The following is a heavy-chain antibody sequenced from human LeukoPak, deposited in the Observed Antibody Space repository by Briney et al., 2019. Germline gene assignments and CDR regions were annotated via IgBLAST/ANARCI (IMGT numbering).Heavy chain of an antibody. CDR3: ARGARRYSNWFDP. J-gene: IGHJ5*02. V-gene: IGHV1-2*02. D-gene: IGHD2-15*01. Sequence: ASVKVSCKASGYTFTGYYMHWVRQAPGQGLEWMEWINPNSGGTNYAQKFQGRVTMTRDTSISTAYMELSRLRSDDRAVYYCARGARRYSNWFDPWGQGTLVTVSS. CDR2: INPNSGGT. CDR1: GYTFTGYY.